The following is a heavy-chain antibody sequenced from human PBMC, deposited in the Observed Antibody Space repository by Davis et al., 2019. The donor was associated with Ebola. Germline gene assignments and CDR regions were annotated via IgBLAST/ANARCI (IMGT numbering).Heavy chain of an antibody. V-gene: IGHV1-18*01. J-gene: IGHJ5*02. D-gene: IGHD2-15*01. Sequence: ASVKVSCKASGDIFTSYVISWVRQAPGQGLEWMGCIIVNNGNTNYAQGFQGRVTITTDTSTRTAYMELRSLRSDDTAVYFCARGPRNLASGTYSRGRANWFDPWGQGTLVIVSS. CDR1: GDIFTSYV. CDR2: IIVNNGNT. CDR3: ARGPRNLASGTYSRGRANWFDP.